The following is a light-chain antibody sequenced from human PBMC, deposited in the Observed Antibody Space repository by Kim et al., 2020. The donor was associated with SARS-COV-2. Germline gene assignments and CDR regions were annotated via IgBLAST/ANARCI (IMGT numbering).Light chain of an antibody. CDR1: QSISSW. Sequence: TLSASVGDRVTIPCRASQSISSWLAWYQQKPGKAPKLLIYDASSLESGVPSRFSGSGSGTEFTLTISSLQPDDFATYYCQQYNSYTFGQGTKLEI. J-gene: IGKJ2*01. CDR2: DAS. V-gene: IGKV1-5*01. CDR3: QQYNSYT.